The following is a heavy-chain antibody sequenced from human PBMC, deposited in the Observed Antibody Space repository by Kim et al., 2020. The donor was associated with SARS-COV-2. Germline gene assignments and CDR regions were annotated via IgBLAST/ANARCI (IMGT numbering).Heavy chain of an antibody. Sequence: GGSLRLSCAASGFTFDDYAMHWVRQAPGKGLEWVSGISWNSGSIGYADSVKGRFTISRDNAKNSLYLQMNTLRAEDTALFYCAKVSVADYYYYDMVVWG. V-gene: IGHV3-9*01. CDR3: AKVSVADYYYYDMVV. D-gene: IGHD6-19*01. J-gene: IGHJ6*02. CDR1: GFTFDDYA. CDR2: ISWNSGSI.